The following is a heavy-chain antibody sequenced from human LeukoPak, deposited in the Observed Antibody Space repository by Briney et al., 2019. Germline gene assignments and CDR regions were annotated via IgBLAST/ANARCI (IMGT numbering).Heavy chain of an antibody. J-gene: IGHJ4*02. CDR1: GFTVGNNN. D-gene: IGHD1-26*01. CDR2: IYSGGNT. V-gene: IGHV3-53*01. CDR3: ARVVSGKFYVYYLDY. Sequence: GRSLRLSCAASGFTVGNNNMTWVRQGPGKVLEWVSAIYSGGNTYYADSVKGRFTISRDNSKNTLYLQMNSLRAEDTAVSYCARVVSGKFYVYYLDYWGQGTLVTVSS.